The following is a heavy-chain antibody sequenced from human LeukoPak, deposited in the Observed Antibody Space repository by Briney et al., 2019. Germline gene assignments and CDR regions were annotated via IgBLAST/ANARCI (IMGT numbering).Heavy chain of an antibody. CDR3: AIDIEEPLGYCSSTSCERRYNWFDP. J-gene: IGHJ5*02. D-gene: IGHD2-2*01. Sequence: SVKVSCKASGGTFSSYAISWVRQAPGEGLECMGIIIPIFGIANYAQKFQGRVTITADKSTSTAYMELSSLRSEDTAVKYCAIDIEEPLGYCSSTSCERRYNWFDPWGQGTLVTVSS. CDR1: GGTFSSYA. CDR2: IIPIFGIA. V-gene: IGHV1-69*04.